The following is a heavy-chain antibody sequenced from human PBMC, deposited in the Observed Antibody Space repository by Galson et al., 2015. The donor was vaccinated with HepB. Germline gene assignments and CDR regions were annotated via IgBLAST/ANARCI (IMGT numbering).Heavy chain of an antibody. CDR1: GFISSNAR. Sequence: SLRLSCAASGFISSNARMNWVRQVPGKGLEWVGRIKSEFDGGTTDYAAAVKGRFTISRDDSKNTLFLQMNSLKTEDTAVYYCTAGFEVVVTAILGLDYWGQGILVTVSS. CDR2: IKSEFDGGTT. J-gene: IGHJ4*02. V-gene: IGHV3-15*01. D-gene: IGHD2-21*02. CDR3: TAGFEVVVTAILGLDY.